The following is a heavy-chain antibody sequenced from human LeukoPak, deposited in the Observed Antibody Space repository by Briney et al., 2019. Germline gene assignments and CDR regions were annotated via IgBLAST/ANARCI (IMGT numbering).Heavy chain of an antibody. J-gene: IGHJ4*02. CDR3: ARMKSGFGYSSSWYSFDY. D-gene: IGHD6-13*01. V-gene: IGHV3-74*01. Sequence: GGSLRLSCAASGFTFSSYWMHWVRQAPGKGLVWVSLINSDGSSTSYADSVKGRFTISRDNAKNTLYLQMNSLRAEDTAVYYCARMKSGFGYSSSWYSFDYWGQGTLVTVSS. CDR2: INSDGSST. CDR1: GFTFSSYW.